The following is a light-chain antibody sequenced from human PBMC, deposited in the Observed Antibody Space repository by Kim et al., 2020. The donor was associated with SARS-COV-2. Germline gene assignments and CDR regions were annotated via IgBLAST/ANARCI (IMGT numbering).Light chain of an antibody. Sequence: ASVGDRATITCRTTQSISSHLNWYQQKTGRDPKLLISAASTLQGGVPSRFSGSGSETDFTLTISSLQPEDFATYFCQQSYITPFTFGPGTKVDIK. CDR1: QSISSH. CDR2: AAS. J-gene: IGKJ3*01. CDR3: QQSYITPFT. V-gene: IGKV1-39*01.